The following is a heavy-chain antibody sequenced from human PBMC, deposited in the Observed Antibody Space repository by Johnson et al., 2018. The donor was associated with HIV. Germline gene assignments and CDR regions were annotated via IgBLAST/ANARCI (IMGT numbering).Heavy chain of an antibody. V-gene: IGHV3-30*04. Sequence: QVQLVESGGGVVQPGTSLRLSCAASGLTFSHYPMHWVRQAPGKGLEWVAVISYDGSNKYYADSLKGRFTVSRDNSKNTLYLQMNSLTADDTAVYYCARDQAYSSSWEGVFDIWGQGTMVTVSS. CDR3: ARDQAYSSSWEGVFDI. CDR2: ISYDGSNK. J-gene: IGHJ3*02. D-gene: IGHD6-13*01. CDR1: GLTFSHYP.